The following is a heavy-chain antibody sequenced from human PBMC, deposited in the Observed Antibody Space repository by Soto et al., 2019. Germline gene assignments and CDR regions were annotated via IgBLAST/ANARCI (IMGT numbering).Heavy chain of an antibody. V-gene: IGHV5-51*01. J-gene: IGHJ4*02. CDR3: ARHLYHDSSGIYSPFDF. Sequence: PGESLKISCKGSGYSFTTYWIGWVLQMPWKGLEWMGIIWPGNSDTRYSPTFQGHVTISADKSISTAYLQWRSLEASDTAMYYCARHLYHDSSGIYSPFDFWGQGILVTVSS. CDR1: GYSFTTYW. D-gene: IGHD3-22*01. CDR2: IWPGNSDT.